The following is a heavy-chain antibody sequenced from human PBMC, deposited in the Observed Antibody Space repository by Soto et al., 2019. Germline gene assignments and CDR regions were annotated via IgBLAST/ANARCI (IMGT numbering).Heavy chain of an antibody. Sequence: QVQLQESGPGLVKPSETLSLTCNVSGVSVSSGSSYWSWIRQPPGKGLEWIGYIYHSGSTAYNPFLKSGVTTSADTSQNQFSLKLSSVTAGDTAVYYCAQEIAADAFDIWGQGTMVTVSS. CDR3: AQEIAADAFDI. CDR1: GVSVSSGSSY. D-gene: IGHD6-13*01. V-gene: IGHV4-61*01. J-gene: IGHJ3*02. CDR2: IYHSGST.